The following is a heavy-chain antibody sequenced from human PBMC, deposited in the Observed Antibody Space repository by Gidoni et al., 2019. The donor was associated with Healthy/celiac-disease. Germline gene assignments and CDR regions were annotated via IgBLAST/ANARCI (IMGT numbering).Heavy chain of an antibody. CDR1: GFTFRSYA. Sequence: EVLLLESVGGLVQPGGSLRLTFAASGFTFRSYAMSWVRQAQGKGPDWVAGISGNSGSTYYADAVKGRFTISRNNSKNTLYLKMNSLRAENTAVYYCAKANYEFWSGYGYYYGMDAWGQGTTVTVSS. D-gene: IGHD3-3*01. CDR2: ISGNSGST. J-gene: IGHJ6*02. V-gene: IGHV3-23*01. CDR3: AKANYEFWSGYGYYYGMDA.